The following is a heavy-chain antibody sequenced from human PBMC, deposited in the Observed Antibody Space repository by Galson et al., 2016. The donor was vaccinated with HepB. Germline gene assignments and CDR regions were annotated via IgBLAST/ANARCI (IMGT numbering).Heavy chain of an antibody. CDR3: AKDQAGVRDAFDL. Sequence: SLRLSCAASGLTFRSSAMSWVRRAPGKGLAWVSGISDSGGRTYFADSVRGRFTISRDNSKNTLFLQMNSLRPADTAVYYCAKDQAGVRDAFDLWGQGTKVTVAS. CDR2: ISDSGGRT. D-gene: IGHD2-8*01. V-gene: IGHV3-23*01. J-gene: IGHJ3*01. CDR1: GLTFRSSA.